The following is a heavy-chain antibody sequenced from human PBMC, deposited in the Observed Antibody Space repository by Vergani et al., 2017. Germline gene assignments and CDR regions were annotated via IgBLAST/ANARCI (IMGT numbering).Heavy chain of an antibody. CDR2: ISYDGSNK. V-gene: IGHV3-30*18. Sequence: VQLVESGGGLVKPGGSLRLSCAVSGFTFTDYYMSWIRQAPGKGLEWVAVISYDGSNKYYADSVKGRFTISRDNSKNTLYLQMNSLRAEDTAVYYCAKGSWIWGSYRTSSFDYWGQGTLVTVSS. D-gene: IGHD3-16*02. J-gene: IGHJ4*02. CDR3: AKGSWIWGSYRTSSFDY. CDR1: GFTFTDYY.